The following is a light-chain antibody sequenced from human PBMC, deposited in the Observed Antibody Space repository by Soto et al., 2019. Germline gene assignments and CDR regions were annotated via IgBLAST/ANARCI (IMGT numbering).Light chain of an antibody. CDR3: CSYAGSYTYV. V-gene: IGLV2-11*01. CDR1: SSDVGGYNY. Sequence: SVLTQPRSVSGSPGQSVTISCTGTSSDVGGYNYVSWYQQHPGKAPKLMIYDVSKRPSGVPDRFSGSKSGNTASLTISGLQAEDEADYYCCSYAGSYTYVFGTGTK. CDR2: DVS. J-gene: IGLJ1*01.